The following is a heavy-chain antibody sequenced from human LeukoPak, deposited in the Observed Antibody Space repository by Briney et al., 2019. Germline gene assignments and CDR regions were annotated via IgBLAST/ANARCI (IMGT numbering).Heavy chain of an antibody. D-gene: IGHD6-19*01. J-gene: IGHJ4*02. V-gene: IGHV1-46*01. CDR1: GYTFTSYY. Sequence: ASVKVSCKASGYTFTSYYMHWVRQAPGQGLEWMGIINPSGGSTSYAQKFQGRVTMTGDMSTSTVYMELSSLRSEDTAVYYCARDLKMGYSSGRHSWGTGSSNDYWGQGTLVTVSS. CDR3: ARDLKMGYSSGRHSWGTGSSNDY. CDR2: INPSGGST.